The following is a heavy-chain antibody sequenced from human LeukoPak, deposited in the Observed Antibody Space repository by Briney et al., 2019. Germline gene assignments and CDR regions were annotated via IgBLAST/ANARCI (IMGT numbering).Heavy chain of an antibody. J-gene: IGHJ3*02. D-gene: IGHD6-19*01. CDR3: ATRYSSGWYDAFHI. Sequence: GASLKISCKGSGSIFTNYWIGWVRQLPGKGLEWMGIIYPGDSDTRYSPYFQGKVTISADKSISTAYLQWSGLKASDTATYYCATRYSSGWYDAFHIWGQGTMVTVSS. V-gene: IGHV5-51*01. CDR1: GSIFTNYW. CDR2: IYPGDSDT.